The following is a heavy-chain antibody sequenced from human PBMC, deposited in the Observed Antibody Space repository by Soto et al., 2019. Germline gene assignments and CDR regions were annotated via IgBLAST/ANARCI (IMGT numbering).Heavy chain of an antibody. D-gene: IGHD4-17*01. J-gene: IGHJ4*02. Sequence: SETLSLTCTVSGVSITSSGYYWVWIRQPPGKGLEWIGSIYYSGTTYYNPSLKSRVTLSLDTSTNQFSLKVSSLTAADTAVYYCARWYGGSLDYWGQGTLVTSPQ. V-gene: IGHV4-39*01. CDR2: IYYSGTT. CDR1: GVSITSSGYY. CDR3: ARWYGGSLDY.